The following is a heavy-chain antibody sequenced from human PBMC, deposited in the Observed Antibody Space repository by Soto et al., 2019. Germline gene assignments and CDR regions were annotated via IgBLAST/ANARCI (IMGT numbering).Heavy chain of an antibody. V-gene: IGHV3-30-3*01. J-gene: IGHJ6*02. D-gene: IGHD1-20*01. CDR1: GFTFSSYA. Sequence: QVQLVESGGGVVQPGRSLRLSCAASGFTFSSYAMHWVRQAPGKGLEWVAVISYDGSNKYYADSVKGRFTISRDNSKKXLXLXVNSLRAEDTAVYYCARDRGKYNWNHYPYYDYGMDVWGQGTTVTVSS. CDR2: ISYDGSNK. CDR3: ARDRGKYNWNHYPYYDYGMDV.